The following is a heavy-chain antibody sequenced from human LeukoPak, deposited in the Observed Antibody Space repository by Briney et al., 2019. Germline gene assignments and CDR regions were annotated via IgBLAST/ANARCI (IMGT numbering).Heavy chain of an antibody. CDR3: ARASVRSMITFGGVIGAFDI. J-gene: IGHJ3*02. D-gene: IGHD3-16*01. CDR1: GGSISSYY. Sequence: PSETLSLTCTVSGGSISSYYWSWIRQLPGKGLEWIGYIYYSGSTNYNPSLKSRVTISVDTSKNQFSLKLSSVTAADTAVYYCARASVRSMITFGGVIGAFDIWGQGTMVTVSS. CDR2: IYYSGST. V-gene: IGHV4-59*01.